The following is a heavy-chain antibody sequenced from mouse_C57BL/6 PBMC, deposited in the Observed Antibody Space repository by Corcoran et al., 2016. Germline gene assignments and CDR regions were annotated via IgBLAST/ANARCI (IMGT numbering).Heavy chain of an antibody. V-gene: IGHV1-53*01. CDR2: INPSNGGT. Sequence: QVQLQQPGTELVKPGASVKLSCKASGYTFTSYWMHWVKQRPGQGLEWIGNINPSNGGTNYNEKFKSKATLTVDKSSSTAYMQLSSLTSEDSAVYYCAREGYYGSSYFYYAMDYWGQGTSVTVSS. CDR3: AREGYYGSSYFYYAMDY. D-gene: IGHD1-1*01. CDR1: GYTFTSYW. J-gene: IGHJ4*01.